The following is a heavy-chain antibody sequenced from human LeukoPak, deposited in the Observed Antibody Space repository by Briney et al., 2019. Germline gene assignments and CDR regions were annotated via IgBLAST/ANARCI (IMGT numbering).Heavy chain of an antibody. Sequence: PSETLSLTCTVSGGSTSSSSYYWGWIRQPPGKGLEWIGSIYYSGSTYYNPSLRSRVAISVDPSKDQFSLKLSYVTAADTAVYYCARSPLRILRFVEWLSADFDYWGQGTLVTVSS. CDR3: ARSPLRILRFVEWLSADFDY. J-gene: IGHJ4*02. CDR1: GGSTSSSSYY. V-gene: IGHV4-39*01. D-gene: IGHD3-3*01. CDR2: IYYSGST.